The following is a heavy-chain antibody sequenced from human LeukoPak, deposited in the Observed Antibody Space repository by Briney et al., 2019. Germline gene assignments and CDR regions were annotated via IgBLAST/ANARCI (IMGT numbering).Heavy chain of an antibody. CDR3: ARDLSLFLEWFFDY. CDR2: INPNSGGT. CDR1: GYTFTSYG. V-gene: IGHV1-2*02. Sequence: GASVKVSCKASGYTFTSYGISWVRQAPGQGLEWMGWINPNSGGTNYAQKFQGRVTMTRDTSINTAYMELSRLRSDDTAVYYCARDLSLFLEWFFDYWGQGTLVTVSS. J-gene: IGHJ4*02. D-gene: IGHD3-3*01.